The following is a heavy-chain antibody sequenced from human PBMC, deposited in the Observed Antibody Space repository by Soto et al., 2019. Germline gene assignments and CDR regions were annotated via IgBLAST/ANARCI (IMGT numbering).Heavy chain of an antibody. CDR1: GDTFTSYA. D-gene: IGHD6-19*01. CDR2: INAGNGNT. CDR3: ATWTWLVPFDY. J-gene: IGHJ4*02. V-gene: IGHV1-3*01. Sequence: ASVKVSCKACGDTFTSYAMHWVRQAPGQRLEWMGWINAGNGNTKYSQKFQGRVTITRDTSASTAYMELSSLRSEDTAVYYCATWTWLVPFDYWGQGTLVTVSS.